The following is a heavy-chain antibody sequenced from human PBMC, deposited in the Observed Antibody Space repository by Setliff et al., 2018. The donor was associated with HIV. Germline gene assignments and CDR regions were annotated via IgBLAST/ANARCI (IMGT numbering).Heavy chain of an antibody. D-gene: IGHD3-3*01. Sequence: ASVKVSCKVSGGTFSDYAVTWVRQAPGQGLEWMGGVIPVFGTGNYAQKFQGRVTITTDESTRTAYMELRSLRSEDTAVYCCARVPSPFVQEGYFDDWGQGTLVTVSS. CDR1: GGTFSDYA. CDR3: ARVPSPFVQEGYFDD. CDR2: VIPVFGTG. V-gene: IGHV1-69*05. J-gene: IGHJ4*01.